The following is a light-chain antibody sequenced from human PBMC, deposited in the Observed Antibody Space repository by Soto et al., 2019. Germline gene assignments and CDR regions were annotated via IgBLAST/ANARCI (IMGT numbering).Light chain of an antibody. J-gene: IGLJ1*01. CDR2: DVS. CDR3: NSYRTVSTYV. CDR1: SSDIGGYNF. Sequence: QSALTQPASVSGSPGQSITISCTGTSSDIGGYNFVSWYQHHPGKAPKLLIHDVSNRPSGVSSRFSGSKSGNTASLTISGLQAEDEDDYYCNSYRTVSTYVFGTGTKLTVL. V-gene: IGLV2-14*03.